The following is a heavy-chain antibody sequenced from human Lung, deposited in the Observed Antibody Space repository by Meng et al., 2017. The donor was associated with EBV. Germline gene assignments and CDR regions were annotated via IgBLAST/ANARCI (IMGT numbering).Heavy chain of an antibody. D-gene: IGHD1-26*01. V-gene: IGHV1-18*01. CDR1: GYTFTSYC. CDR3: AREADGATFDY. J-gene: IGHJ4*02. Sequence: QVPIVQCGAAVKKPGASVKVSCKASGYTFTSYCISWVRQAPGQWLEWMGWISGYNGNTNYAQKLQGRVTMTTDTSTSTAYMELRSLRSDDTAVYYCAREADGATFDYWGQGTLVTVSS. CDR2: ISGYNGNT.